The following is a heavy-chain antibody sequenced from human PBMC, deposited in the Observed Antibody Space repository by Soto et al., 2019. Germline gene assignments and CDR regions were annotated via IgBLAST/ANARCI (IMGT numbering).Heavy chain of an antibody. CDR1: GYTFTGYY. CDR2: INPNSGGT. CDR3: ARGSVAVAGTGGGMDV. J-gene: IGHJ6*02. D-gene: IGHD6-19*01. Sequence: QVQLVQSGAEVKKPGASVKVSCKASGYTFTGYYMHWVRQAPGQGLEWMGWINPNSGGTNYAQKFQGWVTMTRDTSIRKAYKELSRLRSDDTAVYYGARGSVAVAGTGGGMDVWGQGTTGTVSS. V-gene: IGHV1-2*04.